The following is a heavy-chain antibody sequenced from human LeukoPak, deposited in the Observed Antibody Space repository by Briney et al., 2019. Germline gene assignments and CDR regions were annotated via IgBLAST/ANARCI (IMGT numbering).Heavy chain of an antibody. CDR2: MNPNSGNT. Sequence: GASVKVSCKASGYTFTSYDINWVGQATGQGLEWMGWMNPNSGNTGYAQRFQGRVTMTRDTSTSTVYMELSSLRSEDTAVYYCARVNYYDSSGFFDYWGQGTLVTVSS. CDR1: GYTFTSYD. J-gene: IGHJ4*02. D-gene: IGHD3-22*01. V-gene: IGHV1-8*02. CDR3: ARVNYYDSSGFFDY.